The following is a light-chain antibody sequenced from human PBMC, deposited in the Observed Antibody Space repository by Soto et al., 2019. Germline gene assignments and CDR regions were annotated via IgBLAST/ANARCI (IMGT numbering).Light chain of an antibody. CDR1: SSDVGGYNY. Sequence: QLVLTQPASVSGSPGQSITISCTGTSSDVGGYNYVSWYQQDPGKASKVMIYDVSNRPSGVSHRFSASKSGNTASLTISGLQADDEADYYCISYTTSGTYVFGTGTKLTVL. J-gene: IGLJ1*01. CDR2: DVS. V-gene: IGLV2-14*01. CDR3: ISYTTSGTYV.